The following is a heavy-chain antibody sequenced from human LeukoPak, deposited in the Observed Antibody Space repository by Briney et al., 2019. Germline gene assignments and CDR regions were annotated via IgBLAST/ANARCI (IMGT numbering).Heavy chain of an antibody. Sequence: GASVKVSCKASGYTFTGYDINWVRQATGQGLEWMGWMNPNSGNTGYAQKFQGRVTMTRNTSISTAYMELSSLRSEDTAVYYCASGIGYSGSYFFGYWGQGTLVTVSS. V-gene: IGHV1-8*01. D-gene: IGHD1-26*01. J-gene: IGHJ4*02. CDR1: GYTFTGYD. CDR3: ASGIGYSGSYFFGY. CDR2: MNPNSGNT.